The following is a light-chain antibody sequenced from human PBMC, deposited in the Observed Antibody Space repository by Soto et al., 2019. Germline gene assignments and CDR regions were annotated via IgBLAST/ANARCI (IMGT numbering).Light chain of an antibody. J-gene: IGLJ2*01. CDR2: GVA. CDR3: SSYATSGTNVI. Sequence: QSALTQPASVSGSPGQSITISCTGTNSDVGAYPYVSWYQQHPGNAPKLLIYGVADRPSGVSDRFSGSKSGNTASLTISALQAEDEAVYYCSSYATSGTNVIFGGGTKVTVL. CDR1: NSDVGAYPY. V-gene: IGLV2-14*03.